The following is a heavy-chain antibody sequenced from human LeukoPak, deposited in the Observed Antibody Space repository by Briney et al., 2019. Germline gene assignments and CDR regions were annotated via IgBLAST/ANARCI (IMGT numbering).Heavy chain of an antibody. V-gene: IGHV3-23*01. CDR2: ISGSGGST. J-gene: IGHJ5*02. Sequence: WGSLRLSSAASGFTFSSYAMSWVRQAPGQGLEWVSAISGSGGSTYYADSVKGRFTISRDNSKNTLYLQMNSLRAEDTAVYYCAKDRQEPHPVGWFDPWGQGTLVTVSS. CDR3: AKDRQEPHPVGWFDP. CDR1: GFTFSSYA. D-gene: IGHD4-23*01.